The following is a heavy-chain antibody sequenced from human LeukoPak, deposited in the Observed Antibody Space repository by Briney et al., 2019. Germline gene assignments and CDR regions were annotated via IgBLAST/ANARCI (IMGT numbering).Heavy chain of an antibody. D-gene: IGHD6-13*01. J-gene: IGHJ4*02. Sequence: GGSLRLSCAASGVSFKDCGMHWVRQAPGKGLEWVAVIWNDGSNKYYADSVKGRFTISRDNSKNSLYLQMSSLRTEDTALYYCAKDKGGSSWYYLDSWGQGTLVTVSS. CDR3: AKDKGGSSWYYLDS. V-gene: IGHV3-33*03. CDR2: IWNDGSNK. CDR1: GVSFKDCG.